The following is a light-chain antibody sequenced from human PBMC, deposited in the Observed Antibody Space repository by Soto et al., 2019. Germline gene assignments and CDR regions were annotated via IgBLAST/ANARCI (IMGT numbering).Light chain of an antibody. Sequence: DIQMTQSPSSLSASVGDRVSITCRASQSINSSLNWFQQKPGEAPKLLIYAASTLQSGVPSRFSASVSGTDFTLTISSLQPEDFATYYCQQGYDIPLTFGQGTRLEIK. V-gene: IGKV1-39*01. J-gene: IGKJ5*01. CDR1: QSINSS. CDR2: AAS. CDR3: QQGYDIPLT.